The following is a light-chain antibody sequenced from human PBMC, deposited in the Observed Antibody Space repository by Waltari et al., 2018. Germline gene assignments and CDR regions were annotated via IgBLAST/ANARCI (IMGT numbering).Light chain of an antibody. CDR1: HSNVGANV. CDR3: ASWDDSLNGRWV. CDR2: RND. Sequence: QSVLTQPPSASAAPGQRVTISCSGSHSNVGANVVNWYQQFPGTAPRLLIYRNDRRPAGVAVRFSASKSGTSASLAISGLRPEDEADYYCASWDDSLNGRWVFGGGTKLTVL. V-gene: IGLV1-44*01. J-gene: IGLJ2*01.